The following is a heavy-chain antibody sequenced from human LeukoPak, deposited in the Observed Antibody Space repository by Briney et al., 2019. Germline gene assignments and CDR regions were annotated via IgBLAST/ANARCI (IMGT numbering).Heavy chain of an antibody. Sequence: GGSLRLSCAASGFTFSSYGMHWVRQAPGKGLEWVSAISGSGGSTYYADSVKGRFTISRDNSKNTLYLQMNSLRAEDTAVYYCAKSSYYDILTGYFKYYFDYWGQGTLVTVSS. V-gene: IGHV3-23*01. CDR2: ISGSGGST. D-gene: IGHD3-9*01. CDR3: AKSSYYDILTGYFKYYFDY. CDR1: GFTFSSYG. J-gene: IGHJ4*02.